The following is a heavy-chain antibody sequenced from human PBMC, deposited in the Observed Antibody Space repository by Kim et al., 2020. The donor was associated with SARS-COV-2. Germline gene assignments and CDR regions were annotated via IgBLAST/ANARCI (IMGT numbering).Heavy chain of an antibody. V-gene: IGHV3-72*01. Sequence: GRFTISRDDSKNSLYLQMNSLKTEDTAVYYCARRLGYCSGGSCYSYFDYWGQGTLVTVSS. CDR3: ARRLGYCSGGSCYSYFDY. J-gene: IGHJ4*02. D-gene: IGHD2-15*01.